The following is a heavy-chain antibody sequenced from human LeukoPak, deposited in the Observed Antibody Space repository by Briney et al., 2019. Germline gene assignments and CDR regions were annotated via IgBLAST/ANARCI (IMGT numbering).Heavy chain of an antibody. Sequence: ASVKVSCKASGYTFTSYDINWVRQATGQGLEWMGWMNPKSGNTGHAQKFQGRVTITRDTSISTVYMELSSLRSEDTAVYYCARGLLSSGSAFDIWGQGTVLTVSS. CDR1: GYTFTSYD. CDR2: MNPKSGNT. CDR3: ARGLLSSGSAFDI. V-gene: IGHV1-8*01. D-gene: IGHD2-15*01. J-gene: IGHJ3*02.